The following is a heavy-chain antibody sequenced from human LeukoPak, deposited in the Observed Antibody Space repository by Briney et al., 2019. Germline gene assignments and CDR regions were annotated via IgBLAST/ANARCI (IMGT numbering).Heavy chain of an antibody. CDR2: INPNSGGT. J-gene: IGHJ5*02. CDR3: ARERYCSGGSCRWFDP. CDR1: GYTFTGYY. V-gene: IGHV1-2*04. Sequence: ASVKVSCKASGYTFTGYYMHWVRQAPGQGLEWTGWINPNSGGTNYAQKFQGWVTMTRDTSISTAYMELSRLRSDDTAVYYCARERYCSGGSCRWFDPWGQGTLVTVSS. D-gene: IGHD2-15*01.